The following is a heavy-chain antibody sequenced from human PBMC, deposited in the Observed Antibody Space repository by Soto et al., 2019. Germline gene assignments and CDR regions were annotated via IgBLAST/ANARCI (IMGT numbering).Heavy chain of an antibody. V-gene: IGHV3-15*01. D-gene: IGHD3-10*01. J-gene: IGHJ3*02. Sequence: GGSLRLSCAASGFTFSNAWMSWVRQAPGKGLEWVGRIKSKTDGGTTGYAAPVKGRFTISRDDSKNTLYLQMNSLKTEDTAVYYCTTQGVWFGELLLGEDAFDIWGQGTMVTVSS. CDR1: GFTFSNAW. CDR3: TTQGVWFGELLLGEDAFDI. CDR2: IKSKTDGGTT.